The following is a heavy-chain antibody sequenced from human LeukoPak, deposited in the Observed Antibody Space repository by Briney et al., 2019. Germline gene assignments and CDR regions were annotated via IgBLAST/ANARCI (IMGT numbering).Heavy chain of an antibody. CDR2: INPNSGGT. D-gene: IGHD3-10*01. CDR1: GYTFTGYY. J-gene: IGHJ4*02. CDR3: ARSYIEEFYYFDY. V-gene: IGHV1-2*02. Sequence: ASVKVSCKASGYTFTGYYMHWVRQAPGQGLEWMGWINPNSGGTNYAQKFQGRVTMTRDTSISTAYMELSRLRSDDTAVYYCARSYIEEFYYFDYWGQGTLVTVSS.